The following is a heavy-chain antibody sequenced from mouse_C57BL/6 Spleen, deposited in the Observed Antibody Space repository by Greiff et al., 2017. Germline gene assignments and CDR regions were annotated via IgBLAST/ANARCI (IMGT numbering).Heavy chain of an antibody. CDR1: GYSITSGYY. Sequence: EVQRVESGPGLVKPSQSLSLTCSVTGYSITSGYYWNWIRQFPGNKLEWMGYISYDGSNNYNPSLKNRISITRDTSKNQFFLKLNSVTTEDTATYYCAREGDYDGLFAYWGQGTLVTVSA. J-gene: IGHJ3*01. D-gene: IGHD2-4*01. V-gene: IGHV3-6*01. CDR2: ISYDGSN. CDR3: AREGDYDGLFAY.